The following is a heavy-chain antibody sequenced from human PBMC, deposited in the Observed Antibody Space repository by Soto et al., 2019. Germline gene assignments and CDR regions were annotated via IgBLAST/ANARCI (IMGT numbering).Heavy chain of an antibody. V-gene: IGHV3-21*01. CDR1: GFPFSDYS. D-gene: IGHD1-26*01. CDR3: ARSPRGVAVVSWFGP. CDR2: LSSGSSYV. Sequence: EVQLVESGGGLVNPGGSLRLSCAASGFPFSDYSMNWVRQAPGKGLEWVSCLSSGSSYVYYADSVRGRFTVSRDNAKNSLYLQMNSLRAEHTAVYYCARSPRGVAVVSWFGPWGQGTLVTVSS. J-gene: IGHJ5*02.